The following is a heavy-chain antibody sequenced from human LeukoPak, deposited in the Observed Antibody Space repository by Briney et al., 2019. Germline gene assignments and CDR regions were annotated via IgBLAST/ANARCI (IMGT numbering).Heavy chain of an antibody. Sequence: GGSLRPSCAASGFTFSSYSMNWVRQAPGKGLEWVSSISSSSYIYYPDSVKGRFTISRDNAKNSLYLQMNSLRAEDTAVYYCARSDFGGEWEIDYWGQGTLVTVSS. J-gene: IGHJ4*02. CDR3: ARSDFGGEWEIDY. CDR1: GFTFSSYS. CDR2: ISSSSYI. D-gene: IGHD2-21*01. V-gene: IGHV3-21*01.